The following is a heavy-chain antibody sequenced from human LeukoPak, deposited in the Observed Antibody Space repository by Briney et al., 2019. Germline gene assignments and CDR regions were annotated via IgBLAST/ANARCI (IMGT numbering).Heavy chain of an antibody. V-gene: IGHV4-4*02. CDR2: IYHSGST. Sequence: SETLSLTCAVSGGSISSSNWWSWVRQPPGKGLEWIGEIYHSGSTNYNPSLKSRVTISVDTSKNQFSLKLSSVTAADTAVYYCARGLPLDSGSYYVHWGQGTLVTVSS. CDR1: GGSISSSNW. J-gene: IGHJ4*02. CDR3: ARGLPLDSGSYYVH. D-gene: IGHD1-26*01.